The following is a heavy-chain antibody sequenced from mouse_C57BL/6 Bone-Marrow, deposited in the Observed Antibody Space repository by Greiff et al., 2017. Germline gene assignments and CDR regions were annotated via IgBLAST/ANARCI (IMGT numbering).Heavy chain of an antibody. Sequence: EVKLQQSGPELVKPGASVKISCKASGYTFTDYYMNWVKQSHGKSLEWIGDINPNTGGTSYNQQFKGKATLTVEKTSSTAYMELRILSSEDAAVYVCAILYSVYVGYWGQGASVTVSS. D-gene: IGHD2-14*01. CDR1: GYTFTDYY. CDR2: INPNTGGT. J-gene: IGHJ4*01. V-gene: IGHV1-26*01. CDR3: AILYSVYVGY.